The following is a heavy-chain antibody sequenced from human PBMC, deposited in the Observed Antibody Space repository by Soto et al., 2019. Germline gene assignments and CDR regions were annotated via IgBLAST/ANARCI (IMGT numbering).Heavy chain of an antibody. Sequence: SETLSLTCTDSGSSISSGDYYWTWIRQHPGKGPEWIGYIYYSGSTYYNPSLKSRVTISIDTSKNQFSLKLSSVTAADTAVYYCARDLGDYYGMDVWGQGTTVTV. V-gene: IGHV4-31*03. CDR3: ARDLGDYYGMDV. CDR1: GSSISSGDYY. J-gene: IGHJ6*02. CDR2: IYYSGST.